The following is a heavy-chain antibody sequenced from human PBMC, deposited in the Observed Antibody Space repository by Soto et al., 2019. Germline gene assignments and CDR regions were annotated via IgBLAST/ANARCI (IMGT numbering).Heavy chain of an antibody. CDR1: GYTFTGYY. D-gene: IGHD5-18*01. V-gene: IGHV1-2*02. CDR3: ARVRGYSYGLTKVYYYGMDV. CDR2: INPNSGGT. Sequence: WASVKVSCKASGYTFTGYYMHWVRQAPGQGLEWMGWINPNSGGTNYAQKFQGRVTMTRDTSISTAYMELSRLRSDDTAVYYCARVRGYSYGLTKVYYYGMDVWGQGTTVTVSS. J-gene: IGHJ6*02.